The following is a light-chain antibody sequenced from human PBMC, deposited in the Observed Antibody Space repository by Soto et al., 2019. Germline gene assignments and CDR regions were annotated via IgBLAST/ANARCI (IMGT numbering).Light chain of an antibody. V-gene: IGKV1-12*01. J-gene: IGKJ4*01. CDR3: QQYFITPLT. CDR1: EAISSW. Sequence: DIKMTQSPSSVSASVGDRVTITCRASEAISSWLAWYQQKPGRAPKLLIYSASSLQNGAPSRFTGSGSGTDFTLTITSLQPDDVAVYYCQQYFITPLTFGGGTRVDIK. CDR2: SAS.